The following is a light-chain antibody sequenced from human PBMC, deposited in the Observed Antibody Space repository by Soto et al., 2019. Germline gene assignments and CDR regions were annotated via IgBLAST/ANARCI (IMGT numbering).Light chain of an antibody. V-gene: IGKV1-5*03. J-gene: IGKJ1*01. CDR3: QHYNSYRWT. Sequence: DIQMTQSPSPLSTSVGDRVTITCRASTSISSWWAWYQQKPWKTPKLLIYKAAILESGVPSRLSGSVAGTEFALTISSLQPDDFANYYCQHYNSYRWTFGQGTKVEIK. CDR2: KAA. CDR1: TSISSW.